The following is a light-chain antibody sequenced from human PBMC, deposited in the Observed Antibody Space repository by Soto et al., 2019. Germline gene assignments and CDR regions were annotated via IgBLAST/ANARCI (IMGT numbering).Light chain of an antibody. CDR1: QIVWSRSNNENY. CDR3: QQYYSTPRT. Sequence: DMVLTQSPDSLAVSLGESATINFKSSQIVWSRSNNENYLSWHQHKPGQHPKLIIYWASTRESGVHDRFSGSGSGTDFTLTISSMQAEDVAVYYCQQYYSTPRTLGQGTKVDIK. J-gene: IGKJ1*01. CDR2: WAS. V-gene: IGKV4-1*01.